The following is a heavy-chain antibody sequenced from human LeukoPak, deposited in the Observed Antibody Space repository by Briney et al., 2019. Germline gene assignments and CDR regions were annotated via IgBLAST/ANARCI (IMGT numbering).Heavy chain of an antibody. CDR1: GYSFTSYA. CDR2: INPGNGNT. V-gene: IGHV1-3*01. J-gene: IGHJ4*02. D-gene: IGHD3-16*02. Sequence: ASVKVSCKASGYSFTSYAIHWVRQAPGQSLEWMGWINPGNGNTKYSPKFQGRVTFSRDTSASTADMEVSRLKFEDSAVSYCARLSSTSICLLDYGGLGTWSPSPQ. CDR3: ARLSSTSICLLDY.